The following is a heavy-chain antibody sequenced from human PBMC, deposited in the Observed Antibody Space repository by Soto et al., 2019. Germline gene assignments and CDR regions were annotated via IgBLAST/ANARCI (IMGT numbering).Heavy chain of an antibody. Sequence: QVQLQQWGAGLLKPSETLSLTCAVYVGSFSGYHWSWIRQPPGKGLEWIGEINHSGSTNYNPSLKSRVTIXVXXSQNQFSLRLSSVTAADTAVYFCARGTWVRSAFDIWGQGTMVTVSS. CDR2: INHSGST. J-gene: IGHJ3*02. V-gene: IGHV4-34*01. D-gene: IGHD3-10*01. CDR3: ARGTWVRSAFDI. CDR1: VGSFSGYH.